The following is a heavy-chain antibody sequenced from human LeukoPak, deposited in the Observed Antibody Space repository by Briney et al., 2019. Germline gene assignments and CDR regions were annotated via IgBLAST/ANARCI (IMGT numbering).Heavy chain of an antibody. Sequence: ASVKVSCKASGYTFTGYYMHWVRQAPGQGVEWMGWINPNTGDTNYAQKFQGRVTMTRDTSISTAYMELSRLRSDDTAVYYCARDESSVVDTATGIDYWGQGTLVTVSS. CDR1: GYTFTGYY. D-gene: IGHD5-18*01. CDR2: INPNTGDT. V-gene: IGHV1-2*02. CDR3: ARDESSVVDTATGIDY. J-gene: IGHJ4*02.